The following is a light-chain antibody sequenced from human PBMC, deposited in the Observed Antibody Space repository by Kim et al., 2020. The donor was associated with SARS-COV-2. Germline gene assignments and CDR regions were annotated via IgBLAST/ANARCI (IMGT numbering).Light chain of an antibody. CDR3: QQYNGFSRT. Sequence: ESVGDRVTITCRASQSISSWLAWYQQKPGKAPNLLIYKASTLESGVPSRFSGSGSGTEFTLTISSLQPDDFATYYCQQYNGFSRTFGQGTKVDIK. CDR1: QSISSW. V-gene: IGKV1-5*03. CDR2: KAS. J-gene: IGKJ1*01.